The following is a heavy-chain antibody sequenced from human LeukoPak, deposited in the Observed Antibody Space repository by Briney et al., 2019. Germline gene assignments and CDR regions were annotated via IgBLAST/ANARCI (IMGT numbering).Heavy chain of an antibody. V-gene: IGHV3-7*05. J-gene: IGHJ4*02. CDR3: ARDAGAEFDY. Sequence: PGGSLRLSCAASGFTFSNYWMSWGRQPPGKGVEWVANIKQDGSEKYYVDSVKGRFTISRDNAKNSLYLQMNSLRAEDTAVYYCARDAGAEFDYWGQGTLVTVSS. CDR2: IKQDGSEK. CDR1: GFTFSNYW. D-gene: IGHD1-14*01.